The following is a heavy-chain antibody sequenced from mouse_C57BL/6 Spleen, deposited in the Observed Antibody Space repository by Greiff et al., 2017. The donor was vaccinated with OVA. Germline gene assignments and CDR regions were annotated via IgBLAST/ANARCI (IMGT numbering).Heavy chain of an antibody. CDR1: GYTFTSYG. Sequence: VQLQESGAELARPGASVKLSCKASGYTFTSYGISWVKQRTGQGLEWIGEIYPRSGNTYYNEKFKGKATLTADKSSSTAYMELRSLTSEASAVYVCARGDYSNYVGFAYWGQGTLVTVSA. CDR3: ARGDYSNYVGFAY. V-gene: IGHV1-81*01. D-gene: IGHD2-5*01. J-gene: IGHJ3*01. CDR2: IYPRSGNT.